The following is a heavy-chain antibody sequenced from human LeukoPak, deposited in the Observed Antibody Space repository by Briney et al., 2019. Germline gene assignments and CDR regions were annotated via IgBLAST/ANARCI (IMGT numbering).Heavy chain of an antibody. Sequence: GGSLRLSCAASGFTFSSYAMSWVRQAPGKGLEWVSAISGSGGSTYYTDSVKGRFTISRDNSKNTLYLQMNSLRAEDTAVYYCAKPEGEVVTPYDAFDIWGQGTMVTVSS. CDR2: ISGSGGST. CDR1: GFTFSSYA. CDR3: AKPEGEVVTPYDAFDI. V-gene: IGHV3-23*01. J-gene: IGHJ3*02. D-gene: IGHD2-15*01.